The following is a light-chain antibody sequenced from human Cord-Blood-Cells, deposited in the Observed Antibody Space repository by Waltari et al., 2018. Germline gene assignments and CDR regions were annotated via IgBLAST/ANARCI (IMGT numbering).Light chain of an antibody. V-gene: IGLV2-23*02. Sequence: QSALTQPASVSGSPGQSITIPCPGTSSIVGSYNLVPWSQQHPGKAPKLMIYEVSKRPSGVSNRFSGSKSGNTASLTISWLQAEDEADYYCCSYAGSSTFYVVFGGGTKLTVL. J-gene: IGLJ2*01. CDR1: SSIVGSYNL. CDR2: EVS. CDR3: CSYAGSSTFYVV.